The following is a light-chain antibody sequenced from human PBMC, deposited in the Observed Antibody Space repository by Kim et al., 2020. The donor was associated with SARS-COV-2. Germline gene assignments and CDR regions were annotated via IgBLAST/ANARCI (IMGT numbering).Light chain of an antibody. Sequence: DIQLTQSPSSLSASVGDRVTLSCRASQSISRYLNWYQLKPGKAPQLLIFAASNLQSGVPSRFSGSGSGTDFTLTISGLHPEDFATYYCQQSYIDPGFGQGTKVDIK. CDR1: QSISRY. V-gene: IGKV1-39*01. CDR2: AAS. CDR3: QQSYIDPG. J-gene: IGKJ1*01.